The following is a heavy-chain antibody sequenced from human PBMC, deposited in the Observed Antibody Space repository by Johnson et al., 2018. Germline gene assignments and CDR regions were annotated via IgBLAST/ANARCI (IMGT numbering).Heavy chain of an antibody. CDR1: GGTFSSYS. V-gene: IGHV1-69*16. J-gene: IGHJ1*01. CDR3: ARVYDDSSGAPEYFQH. Sequence: QVQLVQSGAEVKKPGSSVKVSCKASGGTFSSYSITWGRQAPGQGIEWMGGIIPILGTANYAQKFQGRVTFTADESTNTVYMGLGSLKSDDPAGYYCARVYDDSSGAPEYFQHWGQGTLVTVSS. D-gene: IGHD3-22*01. CDR2: IIPILGTA.